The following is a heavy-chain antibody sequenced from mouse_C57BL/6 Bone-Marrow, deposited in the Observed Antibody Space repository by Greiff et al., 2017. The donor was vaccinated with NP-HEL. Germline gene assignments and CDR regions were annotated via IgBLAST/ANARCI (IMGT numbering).Heavy chain of an antibody. CDR2: ISSGSSTI. V-gene: IGHV5-17*01. CDR1: GFTFSDYG. D-gene: IGHD2-3*01. J-gene: IGHJ3*01. Sequence: EVQLVESGGGLVKPGGSLKLSCAASGFTFSDYGMHWVRQAPEKGLEWVAYISSGSSTIYYADTVKGRFTISRDNAKNTLCLQMTSLRSEDTAMYYCARDGYYVRFAYWGQGTLVTVSA. CDR3: ARDGYYVRFAY.